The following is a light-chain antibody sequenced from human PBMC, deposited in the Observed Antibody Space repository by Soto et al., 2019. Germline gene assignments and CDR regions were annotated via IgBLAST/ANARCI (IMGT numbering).Light chain of an antibody. J-gene: IGLJ1*01. Sequence: QSVLTRPASVSGSPGQWITISCTGTSSDVGGYNYVSWYQQHPGKAPKLMIYDVSNRPSGVSNRFSGSKSGNTASLTISGLQAEDEADYYCSSYTSSSTPYVFGTGTKVTVL. CDR1: SSDVGGYNY. CDR3: SSYTSSSTPYV. CDR2: DVS. V-gene: IGLV2-14*01.